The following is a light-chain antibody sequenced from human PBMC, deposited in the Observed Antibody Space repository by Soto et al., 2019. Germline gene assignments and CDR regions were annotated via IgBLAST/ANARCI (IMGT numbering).Light chain of an antibody. CDR1: SSNIGAGYD. V-gene: IGLV1-40*01. Sequence: QSVLTQPPSVSGAHGQRVTISFTGSSSNIGAGYDVHWYQQLPGTAPKLLIYGNSNRPSGVPDRFSGSKSGTSASLAITGLQAEDEADYYCQSYDSSLSGRVVFGGGTKVTVL. J-gene: IGLJ2*01. CDR3: QSYDSSLSGRVV. CDR2: GNS.